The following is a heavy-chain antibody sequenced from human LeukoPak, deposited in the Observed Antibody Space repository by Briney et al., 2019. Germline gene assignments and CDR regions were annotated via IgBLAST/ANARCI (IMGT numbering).Heavy chain of an antibody. Sequence: SVKVSCKASGGTFSSYTISWVRQAPGQGLEWMGRIIPILGIANYAQKFQGRVTITADKSTSTAYMELSSLRSEDTAVYYCARLAVVVPAAIWESGWFDPWGQGTLVTVPS. CDR2: IIPILGIA. D-gene: IGHD2-2*02. J-gene: IGHJ5*02. CDR1: GGTFSSYT. CDR3: ARLAVVVPAAIWESGWFDP. V-gene: IGHV1-69*02.